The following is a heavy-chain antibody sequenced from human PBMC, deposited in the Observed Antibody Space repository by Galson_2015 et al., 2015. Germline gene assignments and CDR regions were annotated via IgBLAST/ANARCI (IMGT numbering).Heavy chain of an antibody. V-gene: IGHV3-33*01. CDR1: GFTFNSYG. CDR3: AGGHCTNGVCYHDAFDI. CDR2: IWYDGSNK. D-gene: IGHD2-8*01. J-gene: IGHJ3*02. Sequence: SLRLSCAASGFTFNSYGMHWVRQAPGKGLEWVATIWYDGSNKQYADSVKGRLTISRDNSKNTLYLQMKSLRADDTAVYYCAGGHCTNGVCYHDAFDIWGQGTRVAASS.